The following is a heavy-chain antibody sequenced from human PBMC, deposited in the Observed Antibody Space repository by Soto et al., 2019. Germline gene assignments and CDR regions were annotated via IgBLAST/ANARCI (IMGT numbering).Heavy chain of an antibody. CDR2: IKQDGSEK. Sequence: GGSLRLSCAASGFTFSSYWMSWVRQAPGKGLEWVANIKQDGSEKYYVDSVKGRFTISRDNAKNSLYLQMNSLRAEDTAVYYCARVRNSGYDSAFDYWGQGTLVTVSS. V-gene: IGHV3-7*01. D-gene: IGHD5-12*01. CDR3: ARVRNSGYDSAFDY. CDR1: GFTFSSYW. J-gene: IGHJ4*02.